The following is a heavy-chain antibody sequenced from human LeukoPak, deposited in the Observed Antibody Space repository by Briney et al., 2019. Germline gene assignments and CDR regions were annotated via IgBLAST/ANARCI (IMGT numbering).Heavy chain of an antibody. Sequence: SETLSLTCTVSGGSVSSGSYYWSWIRQPPGKGLEWIGYIYYSGSTYYNPSLKSRVTISVDTSKNQFSLKLSSVTAADTAVYYCASEDKPITMIVVVIGFDYWGQGTLVTASS. CDR2: IYYSGST. CDR3: ASEDKPITMIVVVIGFDY. D-gene: IGHD3-22*01. J-gene: IGHJ4*02. V-gene: IGHV4-31*03. CDR1: GGSVSSGSYY.